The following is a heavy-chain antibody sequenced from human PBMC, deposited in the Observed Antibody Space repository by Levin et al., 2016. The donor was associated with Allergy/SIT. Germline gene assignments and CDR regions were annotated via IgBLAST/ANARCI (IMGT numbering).Heavy chain of an antibody. D-gene: IGHD1-26*01. V-gene: IGHV4-59*01. Sequence: SETLSLTCTVSGGSISSYYWSWIRQPPGKGLEWIGYIYYSGSTNYNPSLKSRVTISVDTSKNQFSLKLSSVTAADTAVYYCARVKFRAYEWEPLWFDYWGQGTLVTVSS. CDR2: IYYSGST. J-gene: IGHJ4*02. CDR3: ARVKFRAYEWEPLWFDY. CDR1: GGSISSYY.